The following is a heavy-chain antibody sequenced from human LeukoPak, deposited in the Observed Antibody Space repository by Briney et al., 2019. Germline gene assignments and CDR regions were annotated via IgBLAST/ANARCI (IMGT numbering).Heavy chain of an antibody. Sequence: SETLSLTCTVSGGSISSGSYYWSWIRQPAGKGLEWIGRIYTSGSTNYNPSLKSRVTISVDTSKNQFSLKLSSVTAADTAVYYCAREVYSSGWYYWGQGTLVTVSS. CDR3: AREVYSSGWYY. J-gene: IGHJ4*02. V-gene: IGHV4-61*02. CDR1: GGSISSGSYY. CDR2: IYTSGST. D-gene: IGHD6-19*01.